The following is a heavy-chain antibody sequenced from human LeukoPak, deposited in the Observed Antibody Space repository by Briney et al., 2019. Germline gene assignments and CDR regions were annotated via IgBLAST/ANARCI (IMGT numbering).Heavy chain of an antibody. CDR2: ISYDGSNK. Sequence: GGSLRLSCAASGFTFSSYAMHWVRQAPGKGLEWVAVISYDGSNKYYADSVKGRFTISRDNSKNTLYLQINSLRAEDTAVYYCASAVYYDFWSGYYPDYYYYGMDVWGQGTTVTVSS. V-gene: IGHV3-30-3*01. CDR1: GFTFSSYA. J-gene: IGHJ6*02. D-gene: IGHD3-3*01. CDR3: ASAVYYDFWSGYYPDYYYYGMDV.